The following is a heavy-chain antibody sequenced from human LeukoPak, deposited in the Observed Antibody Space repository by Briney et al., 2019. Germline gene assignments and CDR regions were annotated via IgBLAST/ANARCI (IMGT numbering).Heavy chain of an antibody. CDR1: GFTFSDYY. D-gene: IGHD2-2*02. CDR2: ISSSGSTI. CDR3: ARGKGVVVPAAILWPESYAFDI. V-gene: IGHV3-11*04. Sequence: WGSLRLSCAASGFTFSDYYMSWIRQAPGKGLEWVSYISSSGSTIYYADSVKGRFTISRDNAKNSLYLQMNSLRAEDTAVYYCARGKGVVVPAAILWPESYAFDIWGQGTMVTVSS. J-gene: IGHJ3*02.